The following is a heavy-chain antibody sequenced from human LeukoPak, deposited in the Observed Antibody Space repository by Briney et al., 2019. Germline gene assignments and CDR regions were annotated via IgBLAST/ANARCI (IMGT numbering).Heavy chain of an antibody. CDR2: IIPILGIA. V-gene: IGHV1-69*04. J-gene: IGHJ4*02. CDR3: ARDSTHDSHPGYYFDY. Sequence: SVKVSCKASGYTFTSYFIHWVRQAPGQGLEWMGRIIPILGIANYAQKFQGRVTITADKSTSTAYMELSSLRSEDTAVYYCARDSTHDSHPGYYFDYWGQGTLVTVSS. D-gene: IGHD2-15*01. CDR1: GYTFTSYF.